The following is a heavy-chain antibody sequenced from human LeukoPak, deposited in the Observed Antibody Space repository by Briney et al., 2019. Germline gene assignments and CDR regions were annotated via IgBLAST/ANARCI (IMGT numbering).Heavy chain of an antibody. D-gene: IGHD2-2*02. V-gene: IGHV4-38-2*02. Sequence: SETLSLTCTVSGYSISSGYYWGWIRQPPGKGLEWIGSIYHSGSTYYNPSLKSRVTISVDTSKNQFSLKLSSVTAADTAVYYCARALSYCSSTSCYNNWFDPWGQGTLDTVSS. CDR1: GYSISSGYY. CDR2: IYHSGST. J-gene: IGHJ5*02. CDR3: ARALSYCSSTSCYNNWFDP.